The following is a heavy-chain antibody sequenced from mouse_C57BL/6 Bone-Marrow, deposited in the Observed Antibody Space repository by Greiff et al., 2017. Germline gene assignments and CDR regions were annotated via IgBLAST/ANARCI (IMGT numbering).Heavy chain of an antibody. V-gene: IGHV1-81*01. J-gene: IGHJ4*01. Sequence: VQLQQSGAELARPGASVKLSCKASGYTFTSYGISWVKQRTGQGLEWIGEIYPRSGNTYYNEKFKGKATLTADKSASTAYMELRSLTSEDSAVYFCARIYGSSYGYAMDYWGQGTSVTVSS. D-gene: IGHD1-1*01. CDR3: ARIYGSSYGYAMDY. CDR1: GYTFTSYG. CDR2: IYPRSGNT.